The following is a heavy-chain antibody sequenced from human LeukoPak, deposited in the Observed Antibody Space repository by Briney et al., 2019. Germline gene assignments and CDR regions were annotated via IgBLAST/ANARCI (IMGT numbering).Heavy chain of an antibody. V-gene: IGHV1-2*02. CDR3: ARGHRYGDYYYYGMDV. J-gene: IGHJ6*02. CDR1: GYTFTGYY. D-gene: IGHD4-17*01. Sequence: ASVKVSCKASGYTFTGYYMHWVRQAPGQGLEWMGCINPNSGGTNYAQKFQGRVTMTRDTSISTAYMELSRLRSDDTAVYYCARGHRYGDYYYYGMDVWGQGTTVTVSS. CDR2: INPNSGGT.